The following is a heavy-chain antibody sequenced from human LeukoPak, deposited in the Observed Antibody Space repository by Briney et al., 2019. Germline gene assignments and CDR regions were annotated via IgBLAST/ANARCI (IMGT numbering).Heavy chain of an antibody. D-gene: IGHD2-21*02. Sequence: SETLSLTCTVSGGSISSSSYYWGWIRQPPGKGLEWIGSIYYSGSTNYNPSLKSRVTISVDTSKNQFSLKLSSVTAADTAVYYCARSAEHIVVVTANDAFDIWGQGTMVTVSS. CDR1: GGSISSSSYY. CDR3: ARSAEHIVVVTANDAFDI. J-gene: IGHJ3*02. V-gene: IGHV4-39*07. CDR2: IYYSGST.